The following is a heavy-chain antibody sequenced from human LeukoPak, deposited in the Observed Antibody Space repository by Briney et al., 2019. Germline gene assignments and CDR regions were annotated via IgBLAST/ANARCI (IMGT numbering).Heavy chain of an antibody. CDR2: IYPGDSDT. CDR3: ARLTDPADAFDI. Sequence: GESLKISCKGSGYSFTSSWIGWVRQMPGKGLEWMGIIYPGDSDTRYSPSFLGQVTISADKSTSTAYLQWNSVKASDTAVYYCARLTDPADAFDIWGQGTMVTVSS. V-gene: IGHV5-51*01. CDR1: GYSFTSSW. J-gene: IGHJ3*02.